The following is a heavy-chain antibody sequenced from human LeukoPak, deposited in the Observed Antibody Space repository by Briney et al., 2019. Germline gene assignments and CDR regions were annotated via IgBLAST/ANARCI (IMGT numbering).Heavy chain of an antibody. CDR3: AKIPSRVVVTTTP. CDR1: GFTFSSYV. J-gene: IGHJ5*02. Sequence: PGGTLRLSCEASGFTFSSYVMGCVRQAAGKGLEWVSSISTSGGSTYYADSVKGSFTISRDTSKNTLYLQMNSLRAEDTAVYYCAKIPSRVVVTTTPWGQGTLVTVSP. CDR2: ISTSGGST. D-gene: IGHD2-21*02. V-gene: IGHV3-23*01.